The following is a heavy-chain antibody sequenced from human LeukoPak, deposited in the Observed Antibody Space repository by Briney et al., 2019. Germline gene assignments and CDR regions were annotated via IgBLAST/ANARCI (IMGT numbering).Heavy chain of an antibody. V-gene: IGHV4-4*02. J-gene: IGHJ4*02. D-gene: IGHD3-9*01. Sequence: SGTLSLTCAVSGASISSQWWSWVRQPPGKGLEWIGEIYQTGSNNYNPCLKSRVTTSVDKSKNQFSLKLSSVTAADTAVYYCARTYSDILTGYYGDYFDYWGQGTLVTVSS. CDR2: IYQTGSN. CDR1: GASISSQW. CDR3: ARTYSDILTGYYGDYFDY.